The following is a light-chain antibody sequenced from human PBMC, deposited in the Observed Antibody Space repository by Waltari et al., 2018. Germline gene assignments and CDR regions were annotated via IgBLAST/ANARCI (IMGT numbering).Light chain of an antibody. J-gene: IGKJ1*01. V-gene: IGKV1-27*01. Sequence: DIQMTQSPSSLSASVGERVTITFRASQGISNYLAWYQQKPGKVPKLLIYAASTLQSGVPSRFSGSGSGTDFTLTISSLQPEDGATYYCQKYNSAPWTFGQGTKVEIK. CDR2: AAS. CDR1: QGISNY. CDR3: QKYNSAPWT.